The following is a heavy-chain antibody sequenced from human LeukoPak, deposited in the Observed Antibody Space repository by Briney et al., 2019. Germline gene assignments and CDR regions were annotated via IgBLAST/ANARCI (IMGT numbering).Heavy chain of an antibody. V-gene: IGHV3-23*01. J-gene: IGHJ4*02. CDR1: GFTFSSYA. CDR2: ISGSGGNT. CDR3: ANSPRGYSYVTRQFDY. D-gene: IGHD5-18*01. Sequence: GGSLRLSCAASGFTFSSYAMSWVRQAPGKGLEWVSAISGSGGNTYYADSVKGRFTISRDNSKNTLYLQMNSLRAEDTAVYYCANSPRGYSYVTRQFDYWGQGTLVTVSS.